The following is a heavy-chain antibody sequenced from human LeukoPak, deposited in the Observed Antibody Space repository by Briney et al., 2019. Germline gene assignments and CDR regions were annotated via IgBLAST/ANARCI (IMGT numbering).Heavy chain of an antibody. CDR2: INPNSGGT. J-gene: IGHJ6*02. CDR1: GYTFTGYY. CDR3: ARGRWYYGSGSYSTTKYYYGMDV. V-gene: IGHV1-2*02. D-gene: IGHD3-10*01. Sequence: ASVKVSCKASGYTFTGYYMHWVRQAPGQGLEWMGWINPNSGGTNYAQKFQGRVTMTRDTSISTAYMELSRLRSDDTAVYYCARGRWYYGSGSYSTTKYYYGMDVWGQGTTVTVSS.